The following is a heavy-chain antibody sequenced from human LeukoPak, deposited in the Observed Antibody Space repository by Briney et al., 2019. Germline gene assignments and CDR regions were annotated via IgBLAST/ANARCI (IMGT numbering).Heavy chain of an antibody. CDR3: ARGVTPSRHPQETS. D-gene: IGHD5-18*01. Sequence: PSETLSLTRTVSGGSISSYYWTWIRQPPGKGLEWIGYIHYSGRTNYNPSLKSRLTISVDTSKNQFSLKLSSVTATDTAVYYCARGVTPSRHPQETSWGQGTLVTVSS. CDR2: IHYSGRT. CDR1: GGSISSYY. J-gene: IGHJ5*02. V-gene: IGHV4-59*01.